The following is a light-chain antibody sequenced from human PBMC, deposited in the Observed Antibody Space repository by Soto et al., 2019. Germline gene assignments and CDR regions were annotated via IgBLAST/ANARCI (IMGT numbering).Light chain of an antibody. J-gene: IGKJ1*01. Sequence: EVVMTQSPATLSLSPGERATLSCRASQSVTSNYLAWYQQKPGQAPRLLIYGISTRATGVQDRFSGSGSGTDFTLTISRLEPEDFAVYYCKQYGSSGTCGQGTKVDIK. V-gene: IGKV3-20*01. CDR2: GIS. CDR3: KQYGSSGT. CDR1: QSVTSNY.